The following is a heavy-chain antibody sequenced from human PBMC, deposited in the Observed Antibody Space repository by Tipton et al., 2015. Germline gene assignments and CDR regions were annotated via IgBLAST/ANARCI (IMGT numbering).Heavy chain of an antibody. CDR3: ASQDIVLMVYGLDY. Sequence: TLSLTCAVSGYSISSGYYWGWIRQPPGKGLEWIGSIYHRGDTNYNPSFKSRVTISLDTSKNQFSLKLNSVTAADTAVYYCASQDIVLMVYGLDYWGQGTLVTVSS. CDR1: GYSISSGYY. V-gene: IGHV4-38-2*01. CDR2: IYHRGDT. D-gene: IGHD2-8*01. J-gene: IGHJ4*02.